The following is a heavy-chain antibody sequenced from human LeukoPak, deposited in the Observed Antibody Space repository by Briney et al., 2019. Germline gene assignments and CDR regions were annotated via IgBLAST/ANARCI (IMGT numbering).Heavy chain of an antibody. CDR1: GGTFSSYA. CDR3: ARVGATRITIFGVVPDNWFDP. Sequence: ASVKVSCKASGGTFSSYAISWVRQAPGQGLEWMGRIIPILGIANYAQKFQGRVTMTRNTSISTAYMELSSLRSEDTAVYYCARVGATRITIFGVVPDNWFDPWGQGTLVTVSS. CDR2: IIPILGIA. J-gene: IGHJ5*02. V-gene: IGHV1-69*04. D-gene: IGHD3-3*01.